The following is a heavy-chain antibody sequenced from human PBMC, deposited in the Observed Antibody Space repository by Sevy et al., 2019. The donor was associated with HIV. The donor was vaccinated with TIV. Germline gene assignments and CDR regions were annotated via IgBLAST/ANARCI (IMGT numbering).Heavy chain of an antibody. CDR3: ARRFCGGAKCYEDYYFAMDV. J-gene: IGHJ6*02. D-gene: IGHD3-3*01. CDR2: INPDTGVT. V-gene: IGHV1-2*02. Sequence: ASVKVSCKASEYTFTGYYIHWVRQAPGQGLEWMGCINPDTGVTRYIQKLQGRVSMTRDTSISIAYMELRSLSPDDTAEYFCARRFCGGAKCYEDYYFAMDVWGQGTTVTVSS. CDR1: EYTFTGYY.